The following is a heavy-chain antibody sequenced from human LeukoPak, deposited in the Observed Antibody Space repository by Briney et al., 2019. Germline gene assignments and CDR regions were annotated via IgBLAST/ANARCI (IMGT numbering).Heavy chain of an antibody. CDR1: GFIFSGYT. Sequence: GGSLRLSCAASGFIFSGYTMNWVRQAPGKGLEWVSGINSGGRTYYADSVKGRFTISRDNSESTLYLHMNSLRAEDTAVYYCARDPYGYNVYWGQGTLVTVSS. J-gene: IGHJ4*02. CDR2: INSGGRT. D-gene: IGHD5-24*01. CDR3: ARDPYGYNVY. V-gene: IGHV3-53*01.